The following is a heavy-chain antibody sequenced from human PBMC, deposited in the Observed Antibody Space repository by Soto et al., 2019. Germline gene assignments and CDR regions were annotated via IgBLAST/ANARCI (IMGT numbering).Heavy chain of an antibody. CDR2: ISYTGRT. CDR1: GDSVTSGSYY. CDR3: ARDSSGYYTFDF. V-gene: IGHV4-61*01. J-gene: IGHJ4*02. D-gene: IGHD3-22*01. Sequence: LSLTCIVSGDSVTSGSYYWTWLRQPPGKGLEWIGYISYTGRTKYNPSLQSRVTISVDTSKNQFSLKLRSVTAADTAVYYCARDSSGYYTFDFWGQGTLVTVSS.